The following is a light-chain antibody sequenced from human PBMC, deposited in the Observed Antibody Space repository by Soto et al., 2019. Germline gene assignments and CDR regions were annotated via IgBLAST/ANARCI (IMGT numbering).Light chain of an antibody. Sequence: EIVLTQSPATLSLSPGDRVTLSCRASQSVHRYLAWYKQKPGQAPRLLIYDVSSRATGIPARFSGSGSGTDFTLTFSSLEPEDFAVYFCQQRSDWPITFGQGNDWRL. CDR1: QSVHRY. CDR2: DVS. CDR3: QQRSDWPIT. J-gene: IGKJ5*01. V-gene: IGKV3-11*01.